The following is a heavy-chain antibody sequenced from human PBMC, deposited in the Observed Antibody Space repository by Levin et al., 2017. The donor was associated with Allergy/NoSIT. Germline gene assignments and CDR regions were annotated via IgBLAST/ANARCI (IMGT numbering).Heavy chain of an antibody. J-gene: IGHJ3*02. CDR1: GFTFSSYA. D-gene: IGHD4-17*01. CDR3: ALPGEWALGAFDI. V-gene: IGHV3-23*01. CDR2: ISGSGGST. Sequence: QAGGSLRLSCAASGFTFSSYAMSWVRQAPGKGLEWVSAISGSGGSTYYADSVKGRFTISRDNSKNTLYLQMNSLRAEDTAVYYCALPGEWALGAFDIWGQGTMVTVSS.